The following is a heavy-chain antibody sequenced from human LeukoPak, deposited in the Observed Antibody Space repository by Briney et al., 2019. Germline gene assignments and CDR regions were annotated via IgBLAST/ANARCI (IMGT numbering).Heavy chain of an antibody. CDR3: ARRVAITGTRGFDY. CDR1: GGSISTNW. Sequence: SETLSLTCSVSGGSISTNWWSWVRQPPGKGLEWIGEVLHTGATNYNTSLYGRVTITVDTSKNEFSLILTSATAADTAQYYCARRVAITGTRGFDYWGRGTLVTVSS. V-gene: IGHV4-4*02. CDR2: VLHTGAT. J-gene: IGHJ4*02. D-gene: IGHD1/OR15-1a*01.